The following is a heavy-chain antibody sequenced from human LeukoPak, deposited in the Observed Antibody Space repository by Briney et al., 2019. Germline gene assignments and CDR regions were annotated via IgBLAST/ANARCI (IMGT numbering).Heavy chain of an antibody. V-gene: IGHV3-23*01. J-gene: IGHJ4*02. CDR1: GFTFSSYA. CDR3: AKAGVIAIPFDY. Sequence: PGGSLRLSCAASGFTFSSYAMSWVRQAPGKGLEWVSAISGSGGSTYYADSVKGRFTISRDNSKNTLYLQTSSLRAEDTAVYYCAKAGVIAIPFDYWGQGTLVTVSS. D-gene: IGHD2-21*01. CDR2: ISGSGGST.